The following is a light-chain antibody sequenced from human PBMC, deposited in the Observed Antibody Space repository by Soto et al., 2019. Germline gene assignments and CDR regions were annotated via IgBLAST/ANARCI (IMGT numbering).Light chain of an antibody. CDR3: QKRSSWPPT. CDR2: DAS. CDR1: PSVANF. J-gene: IGKJ5*01. V-gene: IGKV3-11*01. Sequence: PGERATLSCRASPSVANFVAWYQQKPGQAPRLLIYDASNRATGVPDRFSGSGSGTDLNLTISSLEPEDFAVYYCQKRSSWPPTCGQGTRLEI.